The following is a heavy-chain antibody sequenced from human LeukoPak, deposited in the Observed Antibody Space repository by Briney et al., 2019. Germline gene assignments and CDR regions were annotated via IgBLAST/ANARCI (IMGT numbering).Heavy chain of an antibody. Sequence: GGSLRLSCAASGFTFSSYAMTWVRQAPGKGLEWVSTISASGGSTYFADSVKGRFTISRDNSKNTLYLQMNSLRAEDTAVYYCAKAAGRGYNYGDYFDYWGLGTLVTVSS. D-gene: IGHD5-18*01. CDR1: GFTFSSYA. J-gene: IGHJ4*02. V-gene: IGHV3-23*01. CDR3: AKAAGRGYNYGDYFDY. CDR2: ISASGGST.